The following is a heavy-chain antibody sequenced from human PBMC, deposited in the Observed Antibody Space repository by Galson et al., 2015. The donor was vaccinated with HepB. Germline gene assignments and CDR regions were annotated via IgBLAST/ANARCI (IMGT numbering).Heavy chain of an antibody. CDR1: GYTFANYG. J-gene: IGHJ4*02. V-gene: IGHV1-18*01. Sequence: SVKVSCKASGYTFANYGITWVRQAPGQGLEWVGWISVYNGHTNCPPKFQGRLTMTTDTTTDTTYMELRSLRSDDTAVYYCAREATVQGDYWGQGTLVTVSS. CDR2: ISVYNGHT. D-gene: IGHD4-17*01. CDR3: AREATVQGDY.